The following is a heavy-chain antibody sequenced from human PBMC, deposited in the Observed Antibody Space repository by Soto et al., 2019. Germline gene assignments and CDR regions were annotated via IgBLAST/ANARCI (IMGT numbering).Heavy chain of an antibody. CDR2: IYHSGST. CDR1: GVSISSGGYS. J-gene: IGHJ4*02. Sequence: PSETLSLTCAVSGVSISSGGYSCNWIRQPPGKGLEWIGYIYHSGSTYYNPSLKSRVTISVDRSKNQFSLKLSSVTAADTAVYYCARSTGYGDSYFDYWGQGALVTVSS. CDR3: ARSTGYGDSYFDY. V-gene: IGHV4-30-2*01. D-gene: IGHD4-17*01.